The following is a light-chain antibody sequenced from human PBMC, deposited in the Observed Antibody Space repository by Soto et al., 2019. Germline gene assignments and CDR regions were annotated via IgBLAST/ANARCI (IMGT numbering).Light chain of an antibody. J-gene: IGKJ1*01. CDR2: AAS. V-gene: IGKV1-9*01. CDR3: QELNSYPRT. Sequence: DIQLTQSPSFLSASVGDRVTITCRASQGISSYLAWYQQKPGKAPKLLIYAASTLQTGVPSRVSGSGSGTEFTLTISSLQPEDFATYYCQELNSYPRTFGQGTRWIS. CDR1: QGISSY.